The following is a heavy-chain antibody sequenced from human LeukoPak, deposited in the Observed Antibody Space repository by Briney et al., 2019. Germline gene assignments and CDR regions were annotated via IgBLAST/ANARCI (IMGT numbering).Heavy chain of an antibody. D-gene: IGHD2-2*01. CDR1: GGSISSGGYY. J-gene: IGHJ4*02. CDR3: ARWGSSPSGVGGLDY. CDR2: IFHSGSS. Sequence: SETLSLTCTVSGGSISSGGYYWSWIRQHPGKGLEWIGYIFHSGSSYYNPSLQGRVAISVDTSKNQFSLRLSSVTAADTAVYYCARWGSSPSGVGGLDYWGQGTLVTVSS. V-gene: IGHV4-31*03.